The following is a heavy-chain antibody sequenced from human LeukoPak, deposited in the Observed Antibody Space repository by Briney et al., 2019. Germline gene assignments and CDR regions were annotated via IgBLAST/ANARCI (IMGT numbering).Heavy chain of an antibody. V-gene: IGHV3-23*01. CDR2: VGRSGADT. CDR3: VKHSGGVYGNSDS. CDR1: GFTFSSYA. Sequence: PGGSLRLSCAASGFTFSSYAVSWFRQAPGKGLEWVSTVGRSGADTYYADSVRGRFTISKDSSKNTLQMNSLSAEDTAIYYCVKHSGGVYGNSDSWGQGILVTVSS. D-gene: IGHD1-1*01. J-gene: IGHJ4*02.